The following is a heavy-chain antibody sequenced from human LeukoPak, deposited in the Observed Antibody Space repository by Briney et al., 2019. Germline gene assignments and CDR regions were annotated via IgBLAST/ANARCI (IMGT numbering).Heavy chain of an antibody. CDR2: ISSSSSTI. V-gene: IGHV3-48*01. D-gene: IGHD3-22*01. Sequence: GGVLRLSCAASGFTFSSYSMNWVRRAPGKGLEWVSYISSSSSTIYYADSVKGRFTISRDNAKNSLYLQMNSLRAEDTAVYYCASARYYDSSQDYWGQGTLVTVSS. J-gene: IGHJ4*02. CDR1: GFTFSSYS. CDR3: ASARYYDSSQDY.